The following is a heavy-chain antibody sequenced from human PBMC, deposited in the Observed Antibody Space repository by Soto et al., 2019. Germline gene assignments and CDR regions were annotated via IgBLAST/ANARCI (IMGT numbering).Heavy chain of an antibody. Sequence: SVKVSCKASGGAFSSYAISWVRQAPGQGLEWMGGIIPIFGTANYAQKFQGRVTITADKSTSTAYMELSSLRSEDTAVYYCAAGPTVTTAGYFDYWGQGTLVTVPQ. CDR1: GGAFSSYA. CDR2: IIPIFGTA. J-gene: IGHJ4*02. CDR3: AAGPTVTTAGYFDY. D-gene: IGHD4-17*01. V-gene: IGHV1-69*06.